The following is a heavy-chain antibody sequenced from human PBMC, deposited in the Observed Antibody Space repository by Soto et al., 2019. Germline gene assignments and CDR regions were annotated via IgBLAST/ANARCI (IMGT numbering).Heavy chain of an antibody. D-gene: IGHD2-2*01. CDR2: IWYDGSNK. V-gene: IGHV3-33*01. CDR1: GFTFSSYG. CDR3: VLGADIVVVPAAIQAAAPPGDYYYGMEV. Sequence: GGSLRLSCAASGFTFSSYGMHWVRQAPGKGLEWVAVIWYDGSNKYYADSVKGRFTISRDNSKNTLYLQMNSLRAEDTAVYYCVLGADIVVVPAAIQAAAPPGDYYYGMEVWGQGTTVTVSS. J-gene: IGHJ6*02.